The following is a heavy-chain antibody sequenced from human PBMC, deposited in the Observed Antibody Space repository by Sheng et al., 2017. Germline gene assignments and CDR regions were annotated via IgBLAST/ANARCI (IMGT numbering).Heavy chain of an antibody. J-gene: IGHJ4*02. CDR2: ISSRGRTT. CDR1: GFIFSDYY. Sequence: VHLVESGGGLVQPGGSLRLSCAASGFIFSDYYMIWIRQAPGKGLEYVSYISSRGRTTYHTDSVKGRFTISRDNAKNSLYLQMNSLRAEDTAVYYCARESQSIFDYWGQGTLVTVSS. V-gene: IGHV3-11*04. CDR3: ARESQSIFDY.